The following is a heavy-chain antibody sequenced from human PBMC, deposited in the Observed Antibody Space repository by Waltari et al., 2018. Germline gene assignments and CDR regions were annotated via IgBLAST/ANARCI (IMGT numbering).Heavy chain of an antibody. Sequence: QVQLQQWGAGLLKPSETLSLTCAVYGGSFSGYYWSWIRPPPGKGLEWIGEINHSGSTNYNPSLKSRVTISVDTSKNQFSLKLSSVTAADTAVYYCARGRIGYCSGGSCYSNWFDPWGQGTLVTVSS. D-gene: IGHD2-15*01. J-gene: IGHJ5*02. CDR3: ARGRIGYCSGGSCYSNWFDP. CDR1: GGSFSGYY. V-gene: IGHV4-34*01. CDR2: INHSGST.